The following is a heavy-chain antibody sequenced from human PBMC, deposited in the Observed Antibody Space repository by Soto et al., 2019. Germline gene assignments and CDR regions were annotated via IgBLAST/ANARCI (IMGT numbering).Heavy chain of an antibody. V-gene: IGHV6-1*01. D-gene: IGHD3-9*01. CDR1: GDSVSSNSAA. CDR2: TYYRSKWYN. J-gene: IGHJ6*02. CDR3: ARSKRYFDWLLKRYYGMDV. Sequence: SQTLSLTCAISGDSVSSNSAAWNGIRQSPSRGLEWLGRTYYRSKWYNDYAVSVKSRITINPDTSKNQFSLQLNSVTPEDTAVYYCARSKRYFDWLLKRYYGMDVWGQGTTVTVSS.